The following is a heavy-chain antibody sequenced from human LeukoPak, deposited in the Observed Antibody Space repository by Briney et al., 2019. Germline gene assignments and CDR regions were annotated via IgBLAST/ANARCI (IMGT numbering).Heavy chain of an antibody. Sequence: GASVKVSCKASGGTFSSYAISWVRQAPGQGLEWMGGIIPIFGTANYVQKFQGRVTITADESTSTAYMELSSLRSEDTAVYYCARDPTGREYYDFWSGYFDYWGQGTLVTVSS. CDR3: ARDPTGREYYDFWSGYFDY. V-gene: IGHV1-69*13. CDR2: IIPIFGTA. CDR1: GGTFSSYA. J-gene: IGHJ4*02. D-gene: IGHD3-3*01.